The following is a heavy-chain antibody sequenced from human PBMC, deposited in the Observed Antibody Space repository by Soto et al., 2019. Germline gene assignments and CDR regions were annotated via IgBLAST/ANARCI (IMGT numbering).Heavy chain of an antibody. CDR2: IIPIFGTA. CDR3: ARELSYSSARGRYYYYGMDV. J-gene: IGHJ6*02. CDR1: GGTFSSYA. Sequence: SVKVSCKASGGTFSSYAISWVRQAPGQGLEWMGGIIPIFGTANYAQKFQGRVTITADESTSTAYMELSSLRSEDTAVYYCARELSYSSARGRYYYYGMDVWGQGNTVTVSS. V-gene: IGHV1-69*13. D-gene: IGHD6-25*01.